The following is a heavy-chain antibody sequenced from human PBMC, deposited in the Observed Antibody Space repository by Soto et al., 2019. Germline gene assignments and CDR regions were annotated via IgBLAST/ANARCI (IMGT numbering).Heavy chain of an antibody. CDR1: GFTFSSYA. Sequence: QVQLVESGGGVVQPGRSLRLSCAASGFTFSSYAMHWVRQAPGKGLEWVAVISYDGSNKYYPDSVKGRFTISRDNSKNTLDLQMNRLRAEDTAVYYCARYTCTTGTHYGMDVWGQGTTVTVSS. J-gene: IGHJ6*02. CDR2: ISYDGSNK. CDR3: ARYTCTTGTHYGMDV. V-gene: IGHV3-30-3*01. D-gene: IGHD1-1*01.